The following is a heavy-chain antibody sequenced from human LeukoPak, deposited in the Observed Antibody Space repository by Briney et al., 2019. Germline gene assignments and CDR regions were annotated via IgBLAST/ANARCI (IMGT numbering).Heavy chain of an antibody. Sequence: SETLSLTCTVSGGSISSYYWSWIRQPPGKGLEWIGYIYYSGSTNYNPSLKSRVTISVDTSKNQFSLKLSSVTAADTAIYYCARYDYGDSRFDYWGQGTLVTVSS. CDR1: GGSISSYY. CDR2: IYYSGST. CDR3: ARYDYGDSRFDY. D-gene: IGHD4-17*01. J-gene: IGHJ4*02. V-gene: IGHV4-59*01.